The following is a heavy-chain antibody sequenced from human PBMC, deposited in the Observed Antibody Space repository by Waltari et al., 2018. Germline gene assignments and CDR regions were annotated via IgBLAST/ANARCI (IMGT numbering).Heavy chain of an antibody. CDR3: ARRYDKNWFDP. Sequence: QLQLQESGPGLVKPSETLSLTCTVSGGSISSSSYYWGWIRQPPGKGLEWIGSIYYSGSTYYNPSLKSRVTISVDTSKDQFSLKLSSVTAADTAVYYCARRYDKNWFDPWGQGTLVTVSS. CDR1: GGSISSSSYY. CDR2: IYYSGST. V-gene: IGHV4-39*07. J-gene: IGHJ5*02. D-gene: IGHD3-9*01.